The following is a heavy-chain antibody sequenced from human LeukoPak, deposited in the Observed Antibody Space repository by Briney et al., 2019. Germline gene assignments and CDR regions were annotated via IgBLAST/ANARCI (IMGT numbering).Heavy chain of an antibody. CDR1: GFTFSGPA. V-gene: IGHV3-73*01. D-gene: IGHD3-10*01. CDR3: TREGGGLLWFGELDY. J-gene: IGHJ4*02. Sequence: PGGSLRLSCAASGFTFSGPAMHWVRQASGKGLEWVGRIRSKANSYATAYAASVKGRFTISRDDSKNTAYLQMNSLKTEDTAVYYCTREGGGLLWFGELDYWGQGTLVTVSS. CDR2: IRSKANSYAT.